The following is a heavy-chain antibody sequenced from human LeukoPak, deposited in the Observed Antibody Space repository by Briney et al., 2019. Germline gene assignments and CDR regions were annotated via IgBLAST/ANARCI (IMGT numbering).Heavy chain of an antibody. CDR2: INPNSGGT. D-gene: IGHD6-13*01. J-gene: IGHJ4*02. Sequence: ASVKVSCKASGYTFTGYYMHWVRQAPGQGLEWMGWINPNSGGTNYAQKFQGRVTMTRDTSISTAYMELSRPRSDDTAVYYCARGGGIAAAGSDYWGQGTLVTVSS. CDR1: GYTFTGYY. V-gene: IGHV1-2*02. CDR3: ARGGGIAAAGSDY.